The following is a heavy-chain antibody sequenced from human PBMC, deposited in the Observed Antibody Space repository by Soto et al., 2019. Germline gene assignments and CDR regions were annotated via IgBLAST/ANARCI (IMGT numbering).Heavy chain of an antibody. CDR2: IFFTGSA. CDR1: GGSVSTGSYD. J-gene: IGHJ6*02. D-gene: IGHD1-26*01. CDR3: ARGGHGMDV. Sequence: SETLSLTCTVSGGSVSTGSYDWSWIRQPPGKGLEWIGKIFFTGSAHYNPSLRNRVTMSVDTPKDQFSLTLTSVTAADTAVYYCARGGHGMDVWGQGTTVTVSS. V-gene: IGHV4-61*01.